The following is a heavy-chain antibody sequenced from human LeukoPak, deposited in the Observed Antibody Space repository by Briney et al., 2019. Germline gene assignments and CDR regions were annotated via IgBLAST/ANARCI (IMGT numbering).Heavy chain of an antibody. CDR1: GGSISSGSYY. Sequence: PSQTLSLTCTVSGGSISSGSYYWSWIRQPAGKGLEWIGRIYTSGSTNYNPSLKSRVTISVDTSKNQFSLKLSSATAADTAVYYCARDAAYSSSWYFDYWGQGTLVTVSS. J-gene: IGHJ4*02. CDR3: ARDAAYSSSWYFDY. V-gene: IGHV4-61*02. D-gene: IGHD6-13*01. CDR2: IYTSGST.